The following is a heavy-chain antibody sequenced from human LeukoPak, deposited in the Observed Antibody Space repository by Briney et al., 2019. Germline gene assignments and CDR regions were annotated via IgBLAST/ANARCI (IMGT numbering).Heavy chain of an antibody. CDR1: GGTFSSYA. D-gene: IGHD5-12*01. CDR3: ARGSVVATTYYYMDV. Sequence: EASVKVSCKASGGTFSSYAISWVRQAPGQGLEWMGGIIPIFGTANYAQKFQGGVTITADKSTSTAYMELSSLRSEDTAVYYCARGSVVATTYYYMDVWGKGTTVTISS. V-gene: IGHV1-69*06. CDR2: IIPIFGTA. J-gene: IGHJ6*03.